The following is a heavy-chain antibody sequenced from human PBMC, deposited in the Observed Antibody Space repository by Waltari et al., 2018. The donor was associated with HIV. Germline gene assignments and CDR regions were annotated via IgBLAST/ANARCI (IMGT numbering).Heavy chain of an antibody. CDR2: VIYDGSNE. CDR3: ATNAGSYRQGWFDP. D-gene: IGHD1-26*01. J-gene: IGHJ5*02. Sequence: QVQLVDSGCAVVPPGTSLPPPCAASGLSFSDYAMHGVRQPPGKGREWWASVIYDGSNEDYADSVTCRFTVSRDNSKNTLYLQMDSLSPEDTAVYYCATNAGSYRQGWFDPWGQGTQVTVSS. CDR1: GLSFSDYA. V-gene: IGHV3-30*06.